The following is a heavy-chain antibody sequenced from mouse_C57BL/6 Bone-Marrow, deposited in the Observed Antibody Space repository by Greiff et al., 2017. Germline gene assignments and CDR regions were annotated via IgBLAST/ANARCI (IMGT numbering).Heavy chain of an antibody. V-gene: IGHV14-3*01. CDR2: IDPANGNT. CDR3: ALIYYYGSSDFDY. CDR1: GFNIKNTY. Sequence: EVKLVESVAELVRPGASVKLSCTASGFNIKNTYMHWVKQRPEQGLEWIGRIDPANGNTKYAPKFQGKATITADTSSNTAYLHLSSLTSEDTAIYYCALIYYYGSSDFDYWGQGTTLTVSS. D-gene: IGHD1-1*01. J-gene: IGHJ2*01.